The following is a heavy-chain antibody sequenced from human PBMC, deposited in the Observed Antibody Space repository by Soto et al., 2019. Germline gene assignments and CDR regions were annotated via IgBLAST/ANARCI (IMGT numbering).Heavy chain of an antibody. Sequence: EVQLLESGGGLVQPGGSLRLSCAASGFTFSSYAMSWVRPAPGKGLEWVSAISGSGGSTYYAVSVKGRFTISRDNSKNTLYLQMNSLRAEDTAVYYCAKTLYYYDTSGYQWGQGTLVTVSS. CDR1: GFTFSSYA. D-gene: IGHD3-22*01. J-gene: IGHJ4*02. CDR3: AKTLYYYDTSGYQ. CDR2: ISGSGGST. V-gene: IGHV3-23*01.